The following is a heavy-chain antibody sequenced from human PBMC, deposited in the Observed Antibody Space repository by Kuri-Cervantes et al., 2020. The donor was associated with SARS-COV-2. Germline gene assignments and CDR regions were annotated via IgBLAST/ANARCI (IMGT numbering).Heavy chain of an antibody. V-gene: IGHV1-24*01. CDR1: GYTLTELY. D-gene: IGHD3-10*01. CDR3: ATGVPTRLFGEELKNDAFDI. CDR2: VDPEDGET. Sequence: ASVMVSCKVSGYTLTELYMHWVRQAPGKGLEWMGGVDPEDGETIYAQKYQGRVTMTEDTSTDPDHMELSSLRTEDTAVYYCATGVPTRLFGEELKNDAFDIWGQGTTVTVSS. J-gene: IGHJ3*02.